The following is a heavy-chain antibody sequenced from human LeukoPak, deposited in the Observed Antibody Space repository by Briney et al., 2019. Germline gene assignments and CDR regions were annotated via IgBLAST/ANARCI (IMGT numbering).Heavy chain of an antibody. V-gene: IGHV3-23*01. CDR3: AKGYWSGPDY. Sequence: ETLSLTCAVYGGSFSGYYWSWIRQAPGKGLEWVSAISGSGGSTYYADSVKGRFTISRDNSKNTLYLRMNSLRAEDTAVYYCAKGYWSGPDYWGQGTLVTVSS. J-gene: IGHJ4*02. CDR1: GGSFSGYY. D-gene: IGHD3-3*01. CDR2: ISGSGGST.